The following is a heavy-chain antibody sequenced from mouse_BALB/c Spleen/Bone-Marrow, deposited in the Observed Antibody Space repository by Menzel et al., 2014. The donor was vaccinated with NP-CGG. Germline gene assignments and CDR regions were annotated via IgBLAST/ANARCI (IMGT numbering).Heavy chain of an antibody. CDR3: ARDGVYGSHYYAMDY. V-gene: IGHV2-9*02. D-gene: IGHD1-1*02. CDR1: GFSLTSYG. J-gene: IGHJ4*01. Sequence: VKLVESGPGLVAPSQSLSITCTVSGFSLTSYGVHWVRQPPGKGLEWLGVIWAGGSTNYNSALMSRLSISKDNSKSQVFLKMNSRQTDDTAMYYCARDGVYGSHYYAMDYWGQGTSVTVSS. CDR2: IWAGGST.